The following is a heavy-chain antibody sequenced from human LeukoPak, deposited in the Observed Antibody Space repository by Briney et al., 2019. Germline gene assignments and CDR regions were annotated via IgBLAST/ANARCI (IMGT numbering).Heavy chain of an antibody. Sequence: GGSLRLSCAASGFTFSSYGMHWVRQAPGKGLEWVAVIWYDGSNKYYADSLKGRFTISRDNSKSTLYLQMNSLRAEDTAVYYCARDYYYVNSGYWLDYWGQGTLVTVSS. CDR1: GFTFSSYG. V-gene: IGHV3-33*01. D-gene: IGHD3-22*01. CDR3: ARDYYYVNSGYWLDY. J-gene: IGHJ4*02. CDR2: IWYDGSNK.